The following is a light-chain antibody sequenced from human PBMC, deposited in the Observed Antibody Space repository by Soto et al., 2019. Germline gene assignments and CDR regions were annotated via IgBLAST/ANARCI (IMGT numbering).Light chain of an antibody. CDR2: EVS. CDR3: SSYTGSNNWV. J-gene: IGLJ2*01. CDR1: SSDVGAYNY. V-gene: IGLV2-8*01. Sequence: QSALTQPPSASGSPGQSVTISCTGTSSDVGAYNYVSWYQQHPGKAPKLMIYEVSRRPSGVPDRFSGSKSGNTASLIVSGLQAEDEADYYCSSYTGSNNWVFGGGTKLTVL.